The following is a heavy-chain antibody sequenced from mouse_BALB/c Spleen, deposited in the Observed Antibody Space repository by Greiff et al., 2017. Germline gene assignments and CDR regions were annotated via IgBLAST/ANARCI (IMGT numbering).Heavy chain of an antibody. D-gene: IGHD1-1*01. V-gene: IGHV7-3*02. CDR1: GFTFTDYY. CDR3: ARDDYGSRPFDY. J-gene: IGHJ2*01. Sequence: EVMLVESGGGLVQPGGSLRLSCATSGFTFTDYYMSWVRQPPGKALEWLGFIRNKANGYTTEYSASVKGRFTISRDNSQSILYLQMNTLRAEDSATYYCARDDYGSRPFDYWGQGTTLTVSS. CDR2: IRNKANGYTT.